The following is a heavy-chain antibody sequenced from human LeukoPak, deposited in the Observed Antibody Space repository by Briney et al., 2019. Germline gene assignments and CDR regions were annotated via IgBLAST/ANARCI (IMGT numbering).Heavy chain of an antibody. CDR2: IYYSGST. D-gene: IGHD6-13*01. CDR1: GGSLSSYY. CDR3: AKTPGIAAAGPWFDP. V-gene: IGHV4-59*01. Sequence: SETLSLTCTVSGGSLSSYYWSWVRQPPGKGLEWIGYIYYSGSTNYNPSLKSRVTISVDTSKNQFSLKLSSVTAADTAVYYCAKTPGIAAAGPWFDPWGQGTLVTVSS. J-gene: IGHJ5*02.